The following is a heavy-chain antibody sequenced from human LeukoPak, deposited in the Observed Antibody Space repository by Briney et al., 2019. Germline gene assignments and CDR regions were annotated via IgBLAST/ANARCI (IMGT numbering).Heavy chain of an antibody. CDR2: TYYRSKWYN. D-gene: IGHD2-21*01. CDR1: GDSVSSNSAA. Sequence: SQTLSLTCAISGDSVSSNSAAWNWVRQSPSRGPEWLGRTYYRSKWYNDYAVSVKSRISINPDTSKNQFSLQLHSVSPEDTAVYFCARGGLLGGGGIYYYYGMDVWGQGTTVTVSS. CDR3: ARGGLLGGGGIYYYYGMDV. V-gene: IGHV6-1*01. J-gene: IGHJ6*02.